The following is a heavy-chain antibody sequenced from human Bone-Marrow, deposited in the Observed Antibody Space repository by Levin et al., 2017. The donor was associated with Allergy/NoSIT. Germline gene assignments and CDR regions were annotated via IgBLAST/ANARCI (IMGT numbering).Heavy chain of an antibody. Sequence: GESLKISCKTSGFTFGNYGFGWVRQAPGQGLEWLGWFSPSNGDTKYSQSLQGRFPMTTQSSTSPVYMELRSLTTDDTAVYYCARAGYDDSSNYPLGFWGQGTLVTVSS. CDR3: ARAGYDDSSNYPLGF. J-gene: IGHJ1*01. V-gene: IGHV1-18*01. CDR1: GFTFGNYG. D-gene: IGHD3-22*01. CDR2: FSPSNGDT.